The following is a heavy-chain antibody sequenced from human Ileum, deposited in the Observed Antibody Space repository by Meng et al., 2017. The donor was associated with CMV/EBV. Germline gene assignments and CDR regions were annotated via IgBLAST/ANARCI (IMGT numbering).Heavy chain of an antibody. Sequence: SETLSLTCAVYGGSFSGYYWSWIRQPPGKGLEWIGEINHSGSTNYNPSLKSRVTISVDTSKNQFSLKLSSVTAADTAVYYCARTPIVVVPAATTDYYYYGMAVWGQGNTV. CDR3: ARTPIVVVPAATTDYYYYGMAV. J-gene: IGHJ6*01. D-gene: IGHD2-2*01. V-gene: IGHV4-34*01. CDR1: GGSFSGYY. CDR2: INHSGST.